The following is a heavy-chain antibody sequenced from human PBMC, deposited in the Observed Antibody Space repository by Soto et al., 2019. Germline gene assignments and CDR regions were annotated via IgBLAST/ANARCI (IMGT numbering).Heavy chain of an antibody. Sequence: GGSLRLSCAASGFTFSSYWMSWVRQAPGKGLEWVANIKQDGSEKYYVDSVKGRFTISRDNAKNSLYLQMNSLRAEDTAVYYCARDMSDFWSGYFRWFDPWGQGTLVTAPQ. V-gene: IGHV3-7*03. CDR1: GFTFSSYW. CDR3: ARDMSDFWSGYFRWFDP. D-gene: IGHD3-3*01. J-gene: IGHJ5*02. CDR2: IKQDGSEK.